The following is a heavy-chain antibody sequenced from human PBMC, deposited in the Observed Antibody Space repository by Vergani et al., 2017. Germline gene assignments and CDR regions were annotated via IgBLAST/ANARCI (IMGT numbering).Heavy chain of an antibody. J-gene: IGHJ4*02. Sequence: EVQLLQSEGAVVQPGGSLRLSCVASGFTFSSHAMSWVRQGHGQGLEWFSSIKNTGDSTHYEDYVKGRFTISRDNSKNTLYLQMNSVRVEDTAVYSCGRGSDNYNWGQGTLVTVSS. D-gene: IGHD5-24*01. CDR3: GRGSDNYN. V-gene: IGHV3-23*01. CDR2: IKNTGDST. CDR1: GFTFSSHA.